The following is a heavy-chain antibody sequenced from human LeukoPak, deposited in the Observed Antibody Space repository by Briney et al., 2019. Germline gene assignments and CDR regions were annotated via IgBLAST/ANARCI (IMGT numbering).Heavy chain of an antibody. Sequence: ASVKVSCKASGGIFSSYAISWVRQAPGQGLEWMGRINPNSGGTNYAQKFQGRVTMTRDTSISTAYMELSRLRSDDTAVYYCARGDFWSDWFDPWGQGTLVTVSS. V-gene: IGHV1-2*06. D-gene: IGHD3-3*01. J-gene: IGHJ5*02. CDR3: ARGDFWSDWFDP. CDR2: INPNSGGT. CDR1: GGIFSSYA.